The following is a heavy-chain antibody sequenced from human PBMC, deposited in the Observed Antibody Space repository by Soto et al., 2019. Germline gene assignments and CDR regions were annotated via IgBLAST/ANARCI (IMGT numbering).Heavy chain of an antibody. J-gene: IGHJ6*02. Sequence: EVQLLESGGGLVQPGGSLRLSCAASGFTFSSYAMSWVRPAPGKGLEWVSAISGSGGSTYYADSVKGRFTISRDNSKNTLYLQMNSLRAEDTAVYYCAKATGYMSLYYYYGMDVWGQGTTVTVSS. CDR3: AKATGYMSLYYYYGMDV. CDR2: ISGSGGST. V-gene: IGHV3-23*01. CDR1: GFTFSSYA. D-gene: IGHD2-2*02.